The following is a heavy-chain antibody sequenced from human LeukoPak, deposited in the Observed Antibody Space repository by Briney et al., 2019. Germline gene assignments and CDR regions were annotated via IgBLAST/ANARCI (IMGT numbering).Heavy chain of an antibody. Sequence: GGSLRLSCAASGFTFTDYYMSWIRQAPGKGLEWVSYISSSGSTIYYADSVKGRFIISRDNAKNSLYLQMNSLRAEDTAVYYCARVSGSSLTHYFDHWGQGTLVTVSS. CDR3: ARVSGSSLTHYFDH. D-gene: IGHD1-26*01. J-gene: IGHJ4*02. CDR2: ISSSGSTI. CDR1: GFTFTDYY. V-gene: IGHV3-11*04.